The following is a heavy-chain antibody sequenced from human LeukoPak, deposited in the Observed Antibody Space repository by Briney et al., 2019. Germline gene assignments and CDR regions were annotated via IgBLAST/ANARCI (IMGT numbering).Heavy chain of an antibody. CDR1: GFTFDDYA. D-gene: IGHD5-12*01. Sequence: GRSLRLSCAASGFTFDDYAMHWVRHAPGKGLEWVSGISWNSGSISYADSVKGRFTISRDNAKNSLYLQMNSLRAEDTALYYCARRSVATMVAFDYWGQGTLVTVSS. J-gene: IGHJ4*02. CDR2: ISWNSGSI. CDR3: ARRSVATMVAFDY. V-gene: IGHV3-9*01.